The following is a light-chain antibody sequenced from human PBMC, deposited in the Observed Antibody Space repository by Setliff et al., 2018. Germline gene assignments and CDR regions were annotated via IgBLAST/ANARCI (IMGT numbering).Light chain of an antibody. J-gene: IGLJ1*01. V-gene: IGLV2-14*01. Sequence: QSVLTQPASVSGSPGQSIAVSCTGSGSDVGAYKFVSRYQQRPGKAPRLMIYDVSNRPSGVSDRFSGSKSGNTASLTISGLQAEDEADYYCCSYTGTSTPYVFGTGTKVTV. CDR2: DVS. CDR3: CSYTGTSTPYV. CDR1: GSDVGAYKF.